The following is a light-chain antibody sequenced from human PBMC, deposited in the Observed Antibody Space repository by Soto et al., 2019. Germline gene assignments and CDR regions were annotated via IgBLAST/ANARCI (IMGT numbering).Light chain of an antibody. J-gene: IGKJ3*01. CDR2: GAS. V-gene: IGKV3-15*01. Sequence: EIVMTQSPATLSVSPGERATLSCRASQSVSSNLAWYQQKPGQAPRLLIYGASTRATGIPARFSGSGSGTVFTLTISSLKSEDFAVYYYQQYNNWPPGVTFGPGTKVDIK. CDR1: QSVSSN. CDR3: QQYNNWPPGVT.